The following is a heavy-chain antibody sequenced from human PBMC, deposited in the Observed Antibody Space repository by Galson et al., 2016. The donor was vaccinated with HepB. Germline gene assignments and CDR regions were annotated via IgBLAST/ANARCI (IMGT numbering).Heavy chain of an antibody. J-gene: IGHJ6*02. Sequence: SLRLSCAGSGFTFSTYVMHWVRQAPGKGPQWVTVISNDGNIKTYADSVKGRFTISRDNSKNTLYLQMNSLRAEDTAVYYCARDYEGHGMAVWGQGTTVTVSS. V-gene: IGHV3-30*12. CDR3: ARDYEGHGMAV. D-gene: IGHD3-22*01. CDR2: ISNDGNIK. CDR1: GFTFSTYV.